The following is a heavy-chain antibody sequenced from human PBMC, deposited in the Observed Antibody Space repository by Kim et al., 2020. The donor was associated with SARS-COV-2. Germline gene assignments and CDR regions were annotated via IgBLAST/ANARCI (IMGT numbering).Heavy chain of an antibody. CDR1: GGSISSSNYY. V-gene: IGHV4-39*01. J-gene: IGHJ4*02. D-gene: IGHD3-10*01. CDR3: ARHYGLNKYGRFDY. CDR2: IYYSGST. Sequence: SETLSLTCTVSGGSISSSNYYWGWIRQPPGRGLDWIGSIYYSGSTYYNPSLKSRVTISVDTSKNQFSLKLSSVTAADTAIYSCARHYGLNKYGRFDYWGQGTLVTVSS.